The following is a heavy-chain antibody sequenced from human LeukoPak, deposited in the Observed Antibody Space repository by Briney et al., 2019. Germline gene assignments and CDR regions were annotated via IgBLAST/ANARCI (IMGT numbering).Heavy chain of an antibody. J-gene: IGHJ4*02. Sequence: PSETLSLTCTVSGGSISSGSYYWGWIRQPPGKGLEWIGNIYQNGRTYYNPSLKSRVTISVDTSKNQFSLKLSSVTAADTAVYYCARFRTDDTSGYYGGSFDYWGQGTLVTVSS. CDR2: IYQNGRT. V-gene: IGHV4-39*01. D-gene: IGHD3-22*01. CDR1: GGSISSGSYY. CDR3: ARFRTDDTSGYYGGSFDY.